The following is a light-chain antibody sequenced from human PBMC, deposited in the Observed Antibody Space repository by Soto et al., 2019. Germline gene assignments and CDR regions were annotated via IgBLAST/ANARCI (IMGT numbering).Light chain of an antibody. Sequence: QSVLTQPPLASGTPGQRVTISCSGSSSNIGSNTVNWYQQLPGTAPKLLIYSNNQRPSGDPDRFSDSKSGTSASLAISGLQSEDEADYYCAAWDDSLNGVVFGGGTQLTVL. CDR3: AAWDDSLNGVV. CDR2: SNN. CDR1: SSNIGSNT. V-gene: IGLV1-44*01. J-gene: IGLJ2*01.